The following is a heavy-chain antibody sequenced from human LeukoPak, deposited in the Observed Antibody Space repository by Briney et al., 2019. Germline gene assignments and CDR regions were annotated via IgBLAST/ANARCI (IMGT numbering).Heavy chain of an antibody. D-gene: IGHD2-21*02. CDR1: GYDFTKYA. V-gene: IGHV1-3*03. CDR3: ARGIWSRTLTAYYLDY. CDR2: IDAGNGRT. J-gene: IGHJ4*02. Sequence: ASVKVSCKASGYDFTKYAVQWVRQAPGQRLEWRGWIDAGNGRTKYSPDFQGRAIISRDTSASIAYMELSSLRSDDMAVYYCARGIWSRTLTAYYLDYWGQGTLVTVSS.